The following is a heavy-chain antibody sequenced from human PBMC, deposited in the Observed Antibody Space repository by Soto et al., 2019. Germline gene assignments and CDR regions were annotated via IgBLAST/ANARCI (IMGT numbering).Heavy chain of an antibody. J-gene: IGHJ6*02. V-gene: IGHV3-30-3*01. CDR2: ISYDGSNK. CDR1: GFTFSSYA. CDR3: ARSFLKDGPYGMDV. Sequence: GGSLRLSCAASGFTFSSYAMHWVRQAPGKGLEWVAVISYDGSNKYYADSVKGRFTISRDNSKNTLYLQMNSLRAEDTAVYYCARSFLKDGPYGMDVWGQGTTVTVSS.